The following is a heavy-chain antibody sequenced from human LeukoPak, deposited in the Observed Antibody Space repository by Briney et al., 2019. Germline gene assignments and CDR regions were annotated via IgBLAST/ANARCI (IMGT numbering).Heavy chain of an antibody. CDR2: INHSGST. Sequence: PSETLSLTCAVYGGSFSGYYWNWIRQSPGKGLEWIGEINHSGSTNYNPSLKSRVTMSVDTSQKQFSLRLTSVTAADTAVYYCARGRYLTTLGGAAAGFLDYWGQGTLVTDSS. J-gene: IGHJ4*02. CDR3: ARGRYLTTLGGAAAGFLDY. V-gene: IGHV4-34*01. CDR1: GGSFSGYY. D-gene: IGHD6-13*01.